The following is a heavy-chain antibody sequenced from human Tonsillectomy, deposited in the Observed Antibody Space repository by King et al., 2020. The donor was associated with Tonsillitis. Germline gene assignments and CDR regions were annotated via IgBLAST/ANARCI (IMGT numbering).Heavy chain of an antibody. V-gene: IGHV4-39*01. D-gene: IGHD4-11*01. J-gene: IGHJ2*01. CDR2: IYYSGST. CDR1: GGSINSSSYY. CDR3: ARRAAYSNYAACWYFDL. Sequence: QLQESGPGLVKPSETLSLTCTVSGGSINSSSYYWGWIRQPPGKGLEWIGSIYYSGSTYYNPSLKSRVTISVDTSKNQFSLKLSSVTAADTAVYYCARRAAYSNYAACWYFDLWGRGTLVTVSS.